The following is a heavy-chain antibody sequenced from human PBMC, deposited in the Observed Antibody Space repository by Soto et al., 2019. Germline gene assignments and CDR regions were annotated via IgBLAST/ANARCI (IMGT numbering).Heavy chain of an antibody. J-gene: IGHJ6*03. CDR2: IFSNDEK. CDR1: GFSLSNARMG. D-gene: IGHD2-21*01. CDR3: ARIMVSYYYYYYMDV. V-gene: IGHV2-26*01. Sequence: SGPTLVNPTETLTLTCTVSGFSLSNARMGVSWIRQPPGKALEWLAHIFSNDEKSYSTSLKSRLTISKDTSKSQVVLTMTNMDPVDTATYYCARIMVSYYYYYYMDVWGKGTTVTVSS.